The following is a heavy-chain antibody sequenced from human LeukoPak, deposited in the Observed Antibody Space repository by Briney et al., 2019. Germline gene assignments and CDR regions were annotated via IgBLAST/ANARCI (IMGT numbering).Heavy chain of an antibody. CDR2: IRYDGSQK. V-gene: IGHV3-30*02. CDR1: GFTFSTYG. CDR3: ATAIDSGQDAFDI. J-gene: IGHJ3*02. Sequence: GGSLRLSCAASGFTFSTYGMHWVRQAPGKGLEWVAVIRYDGSQKYYLDTVKGRFTVSRDNFKNTLHLQMNSLRADDTAIYSCATAIDSGQDAFDIWGQGTMVTVS. D-gene: IGHD1-26*01.